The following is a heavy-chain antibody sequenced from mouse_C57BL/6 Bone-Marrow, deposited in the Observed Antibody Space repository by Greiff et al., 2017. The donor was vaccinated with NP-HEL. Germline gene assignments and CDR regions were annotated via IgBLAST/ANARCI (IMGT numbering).Heavy chain of an antibody. D-gene: IGHD1-1*02. Sequence: VMLVESGPELARPWASVKISCQAFYTFSRRVHFAIRDTNYWMQWVKQRPGQGLEWIGAIYPGYGGPSSIQKFTGKATLTADKSSSTAYMQLSSQTSEDSAVYYCALYGGFAYWGQGTLVTVSA. CDR3: SEDSAVYYCALYGGFAY. CDR1: YTFSRRVH. CDR2: GQGLEWIG. J-gene: IGHJ3*01. V-gene: IGHV1-87*01.